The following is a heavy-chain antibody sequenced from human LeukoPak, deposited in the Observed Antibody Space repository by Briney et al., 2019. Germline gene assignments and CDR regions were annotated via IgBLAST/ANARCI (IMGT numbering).Heavy chain of an antibody. CDR2: ISSDESST. D-gene: IGHD6-19*01. CDR1: EFTFNSYW. Sequence: GGSLRLSCAASEFTFNSYWMHWVRQAPGRGLGWVSRISSDESSTSYADSVKGRFTISRDNTKNTLYLQMNSLRVEDTAVYYCARAHAVAGTNWFDPWGQGTLVTVSS. V-gene: IGHV3-74*01. J-gene: IGHJ5*02. CDR3: ARAHAVAGTNWFDP.